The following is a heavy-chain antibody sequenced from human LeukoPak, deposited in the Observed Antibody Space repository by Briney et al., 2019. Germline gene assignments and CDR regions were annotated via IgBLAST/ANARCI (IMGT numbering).Heavy chain of an antibody. J-gene: IGHJ6*03. CDR3: ARNSGWHYYYYYMDV. D-gene: IGHD6-19*01. Sequence: GGSLRLSCAASGFTFSSYSMNWVRQAPGKGLEWVSFISSSSSYIYYADSVKGRFTISRDNAKNSLYLQMNSLRAEDTAVYYCARNSGWHYYYYYMDVWGKGTTVTISS. CDR2: ISSSSSYI. CDR1: GFTFSSYS. V-gene: IGHV3-21*01.